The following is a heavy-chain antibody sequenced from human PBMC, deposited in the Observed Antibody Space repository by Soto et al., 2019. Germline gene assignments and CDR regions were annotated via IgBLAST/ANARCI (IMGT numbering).Heavy chain of an antibody. CDR2: THHSGRT. CDR1: GGSMSSSNW. V-gene: IGHV4-4*02. D-gene: IGHD4-17*01. CDR3: ARSEATVLDY. Sequence: QVQLQESGPGLVKPSGTLSLTCTVSGGSMSSSNWWNWVRQPPGKGLEWIGETHHSGRTNYNPSPKSRLTISCDKPKNHFSLKLSSVTAADTAVSYCARSEATVLDYWGQGTLVTVSS. J-gene: IGHJ4*02.